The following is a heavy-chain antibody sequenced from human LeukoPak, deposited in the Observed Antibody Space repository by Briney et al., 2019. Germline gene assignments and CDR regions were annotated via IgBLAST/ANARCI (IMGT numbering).Heavy chain of an antibody. D-gene: IGHD4-17*01. Sequence: GTSLRLSCAASEFTFSACGMHWVRQAPGKGPEWVAVISYDATYKYYADSVEGRFTISRDNSKNTLYLQMNSLRAEDTAQYFCARDPNGDYIGAFEFWGRGTVVTVSS. CDR2: ISYDATYK. J-gene: IGHJ3*01. CDR1: EFTFSACG. V-gene: IGHV3-30*03. CDR3: ARDPNGDYIGAFEF.